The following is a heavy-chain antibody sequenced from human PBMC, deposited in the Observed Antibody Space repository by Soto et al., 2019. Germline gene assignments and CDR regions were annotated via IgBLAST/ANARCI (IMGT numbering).Heavy chain of an antibody. V-gene: IGHV3-30*18. CDR1: GLSFGSYG. CDR3: AKSRGVDNYYYGMDV. CDR2: ISYDGSKK. D-gene: IGHD3-10*01. Sequence: PGGSLRLSCVVSGLSFGSYGMHWVRQAPGKGLEWVALISYDGSKKYYTDSVKGRFTISRDNSLGTLFLQMISLRPEDTAVYYCAKSRGVDNYYYGMDVWGQGTTVTVSS. J-gene: IGHJ6*02.